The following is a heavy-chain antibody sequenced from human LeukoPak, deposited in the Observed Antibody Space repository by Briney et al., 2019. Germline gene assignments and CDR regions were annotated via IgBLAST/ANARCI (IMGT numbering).Heavy chain of an antibody. CDR3: ARDEASSKANAFDI. D-gene: IGHD6-6*01. CDR2: INLNSGGT. CDR1: VYTFTGYY. J-gene: IGHJ3*02. V-gene: IGHV1-2*02. Sequence: ASVNVSCKSSVYTFTGYYMHGVRQAPGQGVDWMGWINLNSGGTNYAQKFQGRVTMTRDTYISTAYLELSRLRSDDTAVYYCARDEASSKANAFDIWGQGTMVIVSS.